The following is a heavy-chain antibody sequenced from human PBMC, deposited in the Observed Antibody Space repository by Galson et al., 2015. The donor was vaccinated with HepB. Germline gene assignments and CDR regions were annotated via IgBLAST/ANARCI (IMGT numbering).Heavy chain of an antibody. CDR3: ARSLGLVGPYFDY. J-gene: IGHJ4*02. CDR1: GFSLRVSGMG. D-gene: IGHD3/OR15-3a*01. CDR2: INWNDDK. V-gene: IGHV2-5*01. Sequence: PALVKPTQTLTLTCTFSGFSLRVSGMGVGWIRQPPGKALEWLAFINWNDDKRYNPSLENRLTIIKDTFKNQVVLRMTNMDPADTATYYCARSLGLVGPYFDYWGQGSPITVSS.